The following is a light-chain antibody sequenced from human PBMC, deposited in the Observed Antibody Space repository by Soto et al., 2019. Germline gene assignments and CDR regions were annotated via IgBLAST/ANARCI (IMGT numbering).Light chain of an antibody. CDR3: QQYNNWRT. J-gene: IGKJ1*01. CDR1: QSVSSN. V-gene: IGKV3-15*01. CDR2: DVS. Sequence: EIVKTQSPATLSVSPGERATLSCRASQSVSSNLAWYQQKPGQAPRLLIHDVSTRATGTPARFSGSGSGTEFTLTISSLQSEDSAVYYCQQYNNWRTFGQGTKVEIK.